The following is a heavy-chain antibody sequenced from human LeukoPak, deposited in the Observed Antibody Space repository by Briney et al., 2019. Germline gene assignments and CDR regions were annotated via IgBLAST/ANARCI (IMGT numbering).Heavy chain of an antibody. CDR3: AISSRFLKWSASAGAFDF. J-gene: IGHJ3*01. CDR2: IIPIFGAP. CDR1: GGSFRYG. Sequence: SVKVSCKASGGSFRYGISWVRQAPGQGLEWLGGIIPIFGAPNYAHGFQGRVTITTDESTNMALMELSSLRSDDTAVYYCAISSRFLKWSASAGAFDFWGQGTMVTVSS. D-gene: IGHD3-3*01. V-gene: IGHV1-69*05.